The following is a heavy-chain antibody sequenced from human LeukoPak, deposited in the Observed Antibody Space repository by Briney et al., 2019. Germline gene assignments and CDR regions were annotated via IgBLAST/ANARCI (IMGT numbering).Heavy chain of an antibody. CDR1: GGSISSSSYY. J-gene: IGHJ5*02. CDR2: IYYSGST. Sequence: PSETLSLTCTVSGGSISSSSYYWGWIRQPPGTGLEWIGSIYYSGSTYYNPSLKSRVTISVDTSKNQFSLKLSSVTAADTAVYYCARLRDYSILGGFDPWGQGTLVTVSS. V-gene: IGHV4-39*07. CDR3: ARLRDYSILGGFDP. D-gene: IGHD4-11*01.